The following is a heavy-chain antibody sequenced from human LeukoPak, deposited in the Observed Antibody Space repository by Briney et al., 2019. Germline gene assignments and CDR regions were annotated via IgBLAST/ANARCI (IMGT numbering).Heavy chain of an antibody. CDR3: ARDDTKPYPGVLGLGYFDY. D-gene: IGHD3-16*01. CDR1: GVSISSYY. Sequence: SETLSLTCTVSGVSISSYYWSWIRQPAGKGLEWIGRIYTSWSTNYNPSLKSRVTMSVDTSKNQFSLKLSSVTAADTAVYYCARDDTKPYPGVLGLGYFDYWGQGTLVTVSS. V-gene: IGHV4-4*07. CDR2: IYTSWST. J-gene: IGHJ4*02.